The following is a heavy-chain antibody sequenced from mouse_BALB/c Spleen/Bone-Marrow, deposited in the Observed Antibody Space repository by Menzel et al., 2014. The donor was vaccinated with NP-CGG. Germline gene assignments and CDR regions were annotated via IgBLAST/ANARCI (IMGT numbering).Heavy chain of an antibody. CDR3: ARQEFAIYWYFDV. D-gene: IGHD1-3*01. CDR1: GFNIKDTY. J-gene: IGHJ1*01. CDR2: IDPANGNT. Sequence: VQLQQPGAELVKPGASVKLSCSASGFNIKDTYMHWVKQRPEQGLEWIGRIDPANGNTKYDPKFQDRATITADTSSNTVDLQLSSLTFEDTAAYYCARQEFAIYWYFDVWGAGTTVTVSS. V-gene: IGHV14-3*02.